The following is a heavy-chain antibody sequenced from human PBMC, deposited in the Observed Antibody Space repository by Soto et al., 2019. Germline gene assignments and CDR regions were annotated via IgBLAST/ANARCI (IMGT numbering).Heavy chain of an antibody. J-gene: IGHJ4*02. CDR3: ARVGGGDYGDYRHFDY. V-gene: IGHV4-30-4*01. CDR2: IYYSGST. CDR1: GGSISSGDYY. D-gene: IGHD4-17*01. Sequence: SETLSLTCTVSGGSISSGDYYWSWIRQPPGKGLEWIGYIYYSGSTYYNPSLKSRVTISVDTSKNQFSLKLSSVTAADTAVYYCARVGGGDYGDYRHFDYWGQGTLVTVSS.